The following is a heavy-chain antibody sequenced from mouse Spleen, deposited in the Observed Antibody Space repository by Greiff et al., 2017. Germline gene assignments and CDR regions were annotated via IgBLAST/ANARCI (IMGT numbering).Heavy chain of an antibody. D-gene: IGHD2-1*01. Sequence: VQVVESGPELVKPGASVRISCKASGYTFTSYYIHWVKQRPGQGLEWIGWIYPGNVNTKYNEKFKGKATLTADKSSSTAYMQLSSLTSEDSAVYFCAYGNFFDYWGQGTTLTVSS. CDR1: GYTFTSYY. CDR2: IYPGNVNT. J-gene: IGHJ2*01. V-gene: IGHV1S56*01. CDR3: AYGNFFDY.